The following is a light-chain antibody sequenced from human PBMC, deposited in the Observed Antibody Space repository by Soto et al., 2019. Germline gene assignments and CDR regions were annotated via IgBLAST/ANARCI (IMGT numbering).Light chain of an antibody. J-gene: IGKJ1*01. CDR1: QSVSNN. CDR2: GAS. Sequence: IVLTQSTGTLSLSPGEREPLCCWASQSVSNNYLAWYQQKPGQAPRLLIYGASNRATGIPARFSGSGSGTEFTLTISSLQSEDFAVYYCQQYNNWPRTFGQGTKVDIK. V-gene: IGKV3-15*01. CDR3: QQYNNWPRT.